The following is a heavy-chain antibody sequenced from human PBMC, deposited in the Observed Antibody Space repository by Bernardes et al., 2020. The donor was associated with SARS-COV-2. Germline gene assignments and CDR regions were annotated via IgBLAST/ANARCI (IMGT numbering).Heavy chain of an antibody. D-gene: IGHD3-16*01. CDR2: FDPEDGET. CDR1: GYTLTELS. CDR3: AVNMITFGGVTPPN. Sequence: ASLKDSCKVSGYTLTELSMHWVRQAPGKGLEWMGGFDPEDGETIYAQKFQGRVTMTEDTSTDTAYMELSSLRSEDTAVYYCAVNMITFGGVTPPNWGQGTLVTVSS. J-gene: IGHJ4*02. V-gene: IGHV1-24*01.